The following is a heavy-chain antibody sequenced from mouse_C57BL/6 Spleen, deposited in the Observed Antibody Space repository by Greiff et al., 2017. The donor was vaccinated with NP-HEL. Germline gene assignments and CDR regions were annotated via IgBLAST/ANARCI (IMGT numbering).Heavy chain of an antibody. V-gene: IGHV5-17*01. CDR1: GFTFSDYG. J-gene: IGHJ2*01. Sequence: EVMLVESGGGLVKPGGSLKLSCAASGFTFSDYGMHWVRQAPEKGLEWVAYISSGSSTIYYADTVKGRFTISRDNAKNTLFLQMTSLRSEDTAMYYCARLTGTDFDYWGQGTTLTVSS. CDR2: ISSGSSTI. CDR3: ARLTGTDFDY. D-gene: IGHD4-1*01.